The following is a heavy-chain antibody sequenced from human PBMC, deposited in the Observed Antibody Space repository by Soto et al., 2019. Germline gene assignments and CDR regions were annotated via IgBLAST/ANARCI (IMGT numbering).Heavy chain of an antibody. V-gene: IGHV3-33*01. D-gene: IGHD2-21*02. CDR3: ARYGGHSLHY. CDR2: IWYDGSTK. Sequence: QVHLVESGGGVVQPGRSLRLSCVASGFTFSSYGMHWVRQAPGKGLEWVAVIWYDGSTKYYGGSVKGRFTISRDNSKNTLYLQMNSLRAEDTAVYHCARYGGHSLHYWGQGALVTVSS. J-gene: IGHJ4*02. CDR1: GFTFSSYG.